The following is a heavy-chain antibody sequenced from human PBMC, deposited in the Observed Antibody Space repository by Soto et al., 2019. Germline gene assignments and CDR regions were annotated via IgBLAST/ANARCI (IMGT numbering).Heavy chain of an antibody. V-gene: IGHV3-23*01. CDR2: ISGSGGST. CDR3: AKNGLLWFGEGGWFDP. Sequence: EVQLLESGGGLVQPGGSLRLSCAASGFTFSSYAMSWVRQAPGKGLEWVSAISGSGGSTYYADSVKGRFTISRDNSKNTLYLQMNRLRAEDTAVYYCAKNGLLWFGEGGWFDPWGQGTLVTVSS. D-gene: IGHD3-10*01. CDR1: GFTFSSYA. J-gene: IGHJ5*02.